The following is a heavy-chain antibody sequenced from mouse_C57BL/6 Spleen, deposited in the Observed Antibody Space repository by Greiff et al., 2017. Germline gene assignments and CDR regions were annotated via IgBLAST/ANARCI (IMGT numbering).Heavy chain of an antibody. J-gene: IGHJ3*01. CDR1: GFTFSSYA. CDR2: ISSGGDYI. D-gene: IGHD1-1*01. Sequence: EVKLMESGEGLVKPGGSLKLSCAASGFTFSSYAMSWVRQTPEKRLEWVAYISSGGDYIYSADTVKGRFTISRDNARNTLYLRMRSLKSEDTAMYYCTREGNYGSSLAWFAYWGKGTLVTVSA. CDR3: TREGNYGSSLAWFAY. V-gene: IGHV5-9-1*02.